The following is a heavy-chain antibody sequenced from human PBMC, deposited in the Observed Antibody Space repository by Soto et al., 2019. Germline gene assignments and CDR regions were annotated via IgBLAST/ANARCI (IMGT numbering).Heavy chain of an antibody. Sequence: PSETLSLTCTVSGGSISRGAYYWSWVRQHPGKGLEWIGHIYYRENTYYNASLKSRISISVDTSKNQFSLNLNSVTAADTAVYYCARASAAALRTVNYFFDYWGQGALVTVSS. CDR2: IYYRENT. CDR3: ARASAAALRTVNYFFDY. J-gene: IGHJ4*02. CDR1: GGSISRGAYY. V-gene: IGHV4-31*03. D-gene: IGHD6-13*01.